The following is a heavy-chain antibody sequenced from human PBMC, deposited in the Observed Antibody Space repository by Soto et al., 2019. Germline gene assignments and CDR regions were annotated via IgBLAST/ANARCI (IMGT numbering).Heavy chain of an antibody. J-gene: IGHJ6*02. Sequence: SQTLSLTCAISVDSVSSNSADWNWIRQSPSRRLEPVGRTYYWSKWYNDHAVSMKSRITINPDTSKNQFSQQLNSVTPEDTAVYYCAREECLIAVAGMYGMDVGGQGTRDNVS. D-gene: IGHD6-19*01. CDR1: VDSVSSNSAD. CDR2: TYYWSKWYN. CDR3: AREECLIAVAGMYGMDV. V-gene: IGHV6-1*01.